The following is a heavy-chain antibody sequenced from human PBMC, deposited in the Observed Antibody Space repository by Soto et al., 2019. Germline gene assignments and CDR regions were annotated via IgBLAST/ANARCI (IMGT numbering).Heavy chain of an antibody. CDR2: IYSGGST. Sequence: EVQLVESGGGLVQPGGSLRLSCAASGFTVSSNYMSWVRQAPGKGLEWVSVIYSGGSTYYADSVKGRFTISRDNSKNTLYLQMNSLRAEDTAVYYCARDGYYDSSGYYIDYWGQGTLVTVSS. V-gene: IGHV3-66*01. CDR1: GFTVSSNY. CDR3: ARDGYYDSSGYYIDY. J-gene: IGHJ4*02. D-gene: IGHD3-22*01.